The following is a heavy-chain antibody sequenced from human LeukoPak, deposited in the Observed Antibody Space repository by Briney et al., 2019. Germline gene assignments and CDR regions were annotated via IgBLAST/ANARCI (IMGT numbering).Heavy chain of an antibody. J-gene: IGHJ6*03. CDR1: GFTFSGYW. D-gene: IGHD1-26*01. CDR2: IKQDGSEK. CDR3: AREGGSYYSYYYYMDV. V-gene: IGHV3-7*01. Sequence: GGSLRLSCAASGFTFSGYWMSWVRQAPGKGLEWVANIKQDGSEKYYVDSVKGRFTISRDNAKNSLYLQMNSLRAEDTAVYYCAREGGSYYSYYYYMDVWGKGTTVIVSS.